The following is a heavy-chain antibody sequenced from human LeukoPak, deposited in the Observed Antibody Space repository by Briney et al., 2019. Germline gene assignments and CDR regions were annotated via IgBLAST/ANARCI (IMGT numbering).Heavy chain of an antibody. CDR1: GGSMTSYY. Sequence: SETLSLTCTVSGGSMTSYYWSWIRQPPGKELEWIGHIYSSGTTKCNPSLKSRVTISVDRSKKQVSLKVASVTAADTAVYYCARNWFGGYAWFDPWGQGTLVTVSS. J-gene: IGHJ5*02. D-gene: IGHD3-3*01. V-gene: IGHV4-59*01. CDR3: ARNWFGGYAWFDP. CDR2: IYSSGTT.